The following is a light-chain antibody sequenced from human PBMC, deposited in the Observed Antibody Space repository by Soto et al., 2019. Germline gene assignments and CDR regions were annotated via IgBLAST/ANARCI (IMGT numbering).Light chain of an antibody. J-gene: IGLJ1*01. Sequence: QSFLTHPASLSGSPGQSITISCTGTSSDVGDYEYVSWYQQHPGKGPKLMIYEVSNRTSGVSNRFSGSKSGNTASLTISGLQAEDETEYFCSSYKRTSRVYVFGTGTKVTVL. CDR3: SSYKRTSRVYV. CDR2: EVS. V-gene: IGLV2-14*01. CDR1: SSDVGDYEY.